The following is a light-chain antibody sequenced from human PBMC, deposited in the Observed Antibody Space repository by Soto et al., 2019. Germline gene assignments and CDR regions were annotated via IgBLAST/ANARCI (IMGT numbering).Light chain of an antibody. Sequence: QAVVTQPPSVSGAPGQRIIISCTGSSSNIGAGFDVHWYQHLPGTAPKLLVYDNDNRPSGLPARFSDSRSGTSASLAITSLQADDEADYYCPSYDHSLSGVVFGGGTKLTVL. CDR2: DND. CDR1: SSNIGAGFD. J-gene: IGLJ2*01. CDR3: PSYDHSLSGVV. V-gene: IGLV1-40*01.